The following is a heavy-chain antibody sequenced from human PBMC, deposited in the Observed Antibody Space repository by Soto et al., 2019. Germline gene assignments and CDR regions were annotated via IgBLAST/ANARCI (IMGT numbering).Heavy chain of an antibody. Sequence: QVLLVQSGSEVKKPGASMKVSCQTSGYTFSDFALTWVRQVPDKGFEWLGWISPYTGKTNYAQRVHDRVALTTDTSTRTAYLELRSLTYDDTAVYYCARLGWELLSGRRYFDYWGQGTLVTVSS. CDR2: ISPYTGKT. J-gene: IGHJ4*02. CDR1: GYTFSDFA. D-gene: IGHD1-26*01. CDR3: ARLGWELLSGRRYFDY. V-gene: IGHV1-18*04.